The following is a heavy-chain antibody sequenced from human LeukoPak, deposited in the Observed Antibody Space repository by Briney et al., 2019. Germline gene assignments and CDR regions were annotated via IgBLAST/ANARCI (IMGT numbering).Heavy chain of an antibody. J-gene: IGHJ4*02. CDR3: ARDKVVGPTQFDY. CDR1: GFTFSSYW. CDR2: IEQVGSEI. D-gene: IGHD1-26*01. V-gene: IGHV3-7*01. Sequence: GGSLRLSCAASGFTFSSYWMSWVRQAPGKGLEWVANIEQVGSEIYYVDSVKGRFTISRDNAKNSLYLRMNSLRAEDTAVYYCARDKVVGPTQFDYWGQGALVTVSS.